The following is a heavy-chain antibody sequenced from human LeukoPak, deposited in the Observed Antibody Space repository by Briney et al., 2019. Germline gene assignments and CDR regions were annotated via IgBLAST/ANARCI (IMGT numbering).Heavy chain of an antibody. CDR1: GGSISSLY. J-gene: IGHJ4*02. Sequence: SETLSLTCSVSGGSISSLYWSWIRQPPGKGLEWIGYIYYTGSTNYNPSLKGRVTMFVDMSKNQFSLRLSSVTAADTAVYYCARHRAYSSSSPFDYWGQGTLVTVSS. V-gene: IGHV4-59*08. CDR3: ARHRAYSSSSPFDY. CDR2: IYYTGST. D-gene: IGHD6-6*01.